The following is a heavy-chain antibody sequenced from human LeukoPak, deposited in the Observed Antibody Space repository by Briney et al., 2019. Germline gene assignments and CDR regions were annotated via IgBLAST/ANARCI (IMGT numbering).Heavy chain of an antibody. CDR2: IKQDGSEK. CDR1: GFTFSSYW. CDR3: ARVGGRYSPLGY. Sequence: GGSLRLSCAASGFTFSSYWMSWVRQAPGKGLEWVANIKQDGSEKYYVDSLKGRFTISRDNDKNSLFLQMTSLRAEDTAVYYCARVGGRYSPLGYWGQGTLVTVSS. D-gene: IGHD3-16*02. J-gene: IGHJ4*02. V-gene: IGHV3-7*01.